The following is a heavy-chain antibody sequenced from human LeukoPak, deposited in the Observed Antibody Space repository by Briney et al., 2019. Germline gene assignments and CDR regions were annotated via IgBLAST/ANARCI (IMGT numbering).Heavy chain of an antibody. Sequence: ASVKVSCKASGYTFTGYYMHWVRQAPGQGLEWMGRINPNSGGTNYAQKFQGRVTMTRDTSINTAYMELSRLRSDDTVVYYCARVPETTLSGDYWGQGTLVTVSS. D-gene: IGHD1-14*01. J-gene: IGHJ4*02. CDR3: ARVPETTLSGDY. CDR2: INPNSGGT. CDR1: GYTFTGYY. V-gene: IGHV1-2*05.